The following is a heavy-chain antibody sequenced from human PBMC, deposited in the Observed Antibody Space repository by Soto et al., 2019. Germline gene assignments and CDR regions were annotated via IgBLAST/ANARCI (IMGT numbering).Heavy chain of an antibody. J-gene: IGHJ3*02. D-gene: IGHD6-6*01. CDR1: GFTFSNAW. V-gene: IGHV3-15*01. CDR2: FKSKTDGGTT. Sequence: PGGSLRLSCAASGFTFSNAWMSWVRQAPGKGLEWVGRFKSKTDGGTTDYAAPVKGRFTISRDDSKNTLYLQMNSLKTEDTAVYYCTTSIRYAFDIWGQGTMVTVSS. CDR3: TTSIRYAFDI.